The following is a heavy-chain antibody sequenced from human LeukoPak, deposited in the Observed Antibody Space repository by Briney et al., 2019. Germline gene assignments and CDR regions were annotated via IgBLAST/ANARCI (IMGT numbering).Heavy chain of an antibody. Sequence: SETLSLTCTVSGVSISSSNSYWGWIRQPPGKGLEWIGSIYYSGNTYYNASLKSQVSISVDASKNHFSLKLSSVTAADTAVYYCARHRSKWLQSSFDYWGQGTLVTVSS. CDR1: GVSISSSNSY. CDR2: IYYSGNT. V-gene: IGHV4-39*01. CDR3: ARHRSKWLQSSFDY. J-gene: IGHJ4*02. D-gene: IGHD5-24*01.